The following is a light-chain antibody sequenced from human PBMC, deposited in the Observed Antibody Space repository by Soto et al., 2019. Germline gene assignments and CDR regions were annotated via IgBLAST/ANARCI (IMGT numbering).Light chain of an antibody. CDR3: SLYAGGNSVI. J-gene: IGLJ2*01. CDR1: SSDVGSYIF. V-gene: IGLV2-8*01. CDR2: EIT. Sequence: QSALTQPPSASGSPGQSVTISCAGTSSDVGSYIFVSWYQHHPGKAPKLLIYEITKRPPGVSDRFSGSKSGNTASLTVSGLQVEDEADYYCSLYAGGNSVIFGGGTKLTVL.